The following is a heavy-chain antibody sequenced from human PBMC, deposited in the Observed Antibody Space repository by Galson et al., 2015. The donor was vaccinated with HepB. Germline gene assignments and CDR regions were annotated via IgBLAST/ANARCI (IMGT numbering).Heavy chain of an antibody. V-gene: IGHV3-74*01. CDR3: ARQFDGITIFGVVSGFDY. Sequence: SLRLSCAASGFTFSSYWMHWVRQAPGKGLVWVSHINSDESSTNYADSVKGRFTITRGNATNTLYLQMNSLRAEDTAVYYCARQFDGITIFGVVSGFDYWGQGTLVTVSS. CDR2: INSDESST. CDR1: GFTFSSYW. D-gene: IGHD3-3*01. J-gene: IGHJ4*02.